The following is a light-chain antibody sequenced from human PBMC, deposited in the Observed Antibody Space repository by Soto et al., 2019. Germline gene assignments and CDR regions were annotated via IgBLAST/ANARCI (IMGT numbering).Light chain of an antibody. CDR1: SSDVGGFNF. Sequence: QSVLTQPASVSGSPGQSITISCTGTSSDVGGFNFVSWFQRHPGKAPKLLLYEVTNRPSGISDRFSGSKSGNTASLTISGLQAEDEADYFCSSYISTTTLFVFGTGTKLTVL. V-gene: IGLV2-14*01. J-gene: IGLJ1*01. CDR2: EVT. CDR3: SSYISTTTLFV.